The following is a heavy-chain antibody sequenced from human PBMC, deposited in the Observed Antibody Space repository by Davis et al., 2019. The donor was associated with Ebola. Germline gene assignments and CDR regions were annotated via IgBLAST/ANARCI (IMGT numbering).Heavy chain of an antibody. V-gene: IGHV3-66*01. Sequence: GESLKISCAASGFTVSSNYMSWVRQAPGKGLEWVSVIYSGGSTYYADSVKGRFTISRDNSKNTLYLQMNSLRAEDTAVYYCARLLGGNWFDPWGQGTLVTVSS. CDR1: GFTVSSNY. J-gene: IGHJ5*02. CDR2: IYSGGST. D-gene: IGHD3-16*01. CDR3: ARLLGGNWFDP.